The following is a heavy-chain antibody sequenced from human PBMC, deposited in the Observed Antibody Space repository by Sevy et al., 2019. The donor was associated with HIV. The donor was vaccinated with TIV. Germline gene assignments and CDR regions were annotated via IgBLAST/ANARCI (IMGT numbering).Heavy chain of an antibody. CDR1: DGSFSGYY. CDR2: INESGIT. D-gene: IGHD2-2*01. Sequence: SETLSLTCAVHDGSFSGYYWNWIRQLPGKGLEWFGEINESGITYYNPSLKSRVTISVDTSKKQCSLKLNSVTAADTAVYFCMLSPPVLVVPGAPSWFDPWGQGTLVTVSS. J-gene: IGHJ5*02. V-gene: IGHV4-34*01. CDR3: MLSPPVLVVPGAPSWFDP.